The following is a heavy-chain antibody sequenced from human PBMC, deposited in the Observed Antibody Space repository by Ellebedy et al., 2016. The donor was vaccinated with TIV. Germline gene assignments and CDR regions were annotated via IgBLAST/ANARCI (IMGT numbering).Heavy chain of an antibody. V-gene: IGHV3-21*01. D-gene: IGHD1-1*01. CDR3: ARGGRTGGYYYGIDV. Sequence: GESLKISCAASAFGFSTYTMNWVRQAPGKGLEWVSSISSSSSYIYYADSVKGRFTISRDNAKNSLYLQVNSLRAEDTAVYYCARGGRTGGYYYGIDVWGQGTTVTVSS. J-gene: IGHJ6*02. CDR1: AFGFSTYT. CDR2: ISSSSSYI.